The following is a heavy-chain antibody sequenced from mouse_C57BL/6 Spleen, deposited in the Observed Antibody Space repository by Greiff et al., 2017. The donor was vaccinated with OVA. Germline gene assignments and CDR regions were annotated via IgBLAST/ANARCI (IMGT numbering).Heavy chain of an antibody. CDR3: ARRPYDAMDY. CDR1: GYTFTSYT. Sequence: QVQLQQSGAELARPGASVKMSCKASGYTFTSYTMHWVKQRPGQGLEWIGYINPSSGYTKYNQKFKDKATLTADKSSSTAYMLLSRLTSEDSAVYYCARRPYDAMDYWGQGTSVTVSS. CDR2: INPSSGYT. V-gene: IGHV1-4*01. J-gene: IGHJ4*01.